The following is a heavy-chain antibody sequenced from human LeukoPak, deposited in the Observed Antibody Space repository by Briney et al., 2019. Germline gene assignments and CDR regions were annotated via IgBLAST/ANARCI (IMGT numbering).Heavy chain of an antibody. Sequence: ASVQVSCQASGYSSTNYGISWVRQAPGQGLEWMGWIHIYRGNTNYAQKFQGRVTITTDTSTSTAYMEVSSLRSDDTALYFCARFGGGAAKDDRLDYWGQGTLVTVSS. V-gene: IGHV1-18*01. D-gene: IGHD3-16*01. CDR1: GYSSTNYG. CDR3: ARFGGGAAKDDRLDY. CDR2: IHIYRGNT. J-gene: IGHJ4*02.